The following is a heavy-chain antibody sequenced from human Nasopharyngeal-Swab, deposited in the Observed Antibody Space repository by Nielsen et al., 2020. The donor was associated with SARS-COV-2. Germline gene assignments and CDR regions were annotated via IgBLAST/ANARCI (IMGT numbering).Heavy chain of an antibody. Sequence: SLKISCAASGFTFDDYAMHWVRQAPGKGLEWVPGISWNSGSIGYADSVKGRFTISRDNAKNSLYLQMNSLRAEDTALYYCEKDHYYDSSSDAFDIWGQGTMVTVSS. CDR1: GFTFDDYA. J-gene: IGHJ3*02. V-gene: IGHV3-9*01. CDR3: EKDHYYDSSSDAFDI. D-gene: IGHD3-22*01. CDR2: ISWNSGSI.